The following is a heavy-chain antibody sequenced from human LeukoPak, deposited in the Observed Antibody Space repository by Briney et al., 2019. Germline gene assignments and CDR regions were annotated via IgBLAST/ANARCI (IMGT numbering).Heavy chain of an antibody. J-gene: IGHJ6*03. CDR1: GGSISSYY. CDR3: ARVHSSSSYYYYHMDV. Sequence: SETLSLTCTVSGGSISSYYWSWIRQPPGKGLEWIGYIYYSGSTNYNPSLKSRVTISVDTSKNQFSLKLSSVTAADTAVYYCARVHSSSSYYYYHMDVWGKGTTVTVSS. CDR2: IYYSGST. D-gene: IGHD6-13*01. V-gene: IGHV4-59*01.